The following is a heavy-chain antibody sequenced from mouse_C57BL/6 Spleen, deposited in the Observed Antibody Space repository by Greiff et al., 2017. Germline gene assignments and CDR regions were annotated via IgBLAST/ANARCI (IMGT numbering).Heavy chain of an antibody. Sequence: QVQLQQPGTELVKPGASVKLSCKASGYTFTSYWMHWVKQRPGQGLEWIGNINPCNGGTNYNEKFKSKATLTVDKSSSTAYMQFSRLTSEDSAGYYCASGITTVVRAMGYWGQGTSVTVSS. J-gene: IGHJ4*01. CDR2: INPCNGGT. D-gene: IGHD1-1*01. CDR3: ASGITTVVRAMGY. CDR1: GYTFTSYW. V-gene: IGHV1-53*01.